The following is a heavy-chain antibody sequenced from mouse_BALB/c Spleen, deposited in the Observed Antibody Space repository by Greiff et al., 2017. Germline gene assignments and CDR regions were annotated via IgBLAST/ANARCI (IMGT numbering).Heavy chain of an antibody. Sequence: EVQLQESGGGLVQPGGSLKLSCAASGFDFSRYWMSWVRQAPGKGLEWIGEINPDSSTINYTPSLKDKFIISRDNAKNTLYLQMSKVRSEDTALYYCARPDDYDGPMDYWGQGTSVTVSS. V-gene: IGHV4-1*02. CDR1: GFDFSRYW. CDR3: ARPDDYDGPMDY. CDR2: INPDSSTI. D-gene: IGHD2-4*01. J-gene: IGHJ4*01.